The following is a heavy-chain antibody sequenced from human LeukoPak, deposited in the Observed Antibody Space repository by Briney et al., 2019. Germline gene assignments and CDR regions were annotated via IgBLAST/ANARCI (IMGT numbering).Heavy chain of an antibody. CDR1: AFTVSTNY. CDR2: IYGDGST. Sequence: GGSLRLSCVASAFTVSTNYMIWVRQGPGKGLEWVSLIYGDGSTYYTDSVKGRVTISRDNSKNTVFLQMNSLRAEDTALYYCARINYRAFSIWGQGTMVTVSS. J-gene: IGHJ3*02. V-gene: IGHV3-66*01. D-gene: IGHD4-11*01. CDR3: ARINYRAFSI.